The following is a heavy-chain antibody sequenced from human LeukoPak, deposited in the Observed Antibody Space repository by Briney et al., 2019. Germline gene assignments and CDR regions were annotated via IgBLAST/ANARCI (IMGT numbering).Heavy chain of an antibody. D-gene: IGHD2-2*01. Sequence: GASVKVSCKASGYTFTGYYMHWVRQAPGQGLEWMGRINPNSGGTNYAQKFQGRVTITGDESTSTAYMELSSLRSEDTAVYYCARANIVVVPAAIYWFDPWGQGTLVTVSS. V-gene: IGHV1-2*06. CDR3: ARANIVVVPAAIYWFDP. CDR2: INPNSGGT. J-gene: IGHJ5*02. CDR1: GYTFTGYY.